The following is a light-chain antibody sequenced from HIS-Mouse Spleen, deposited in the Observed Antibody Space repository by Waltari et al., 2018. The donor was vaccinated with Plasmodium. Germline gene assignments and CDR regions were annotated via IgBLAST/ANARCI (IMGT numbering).Light chain of an antibody. CDR3: CSYAGSYTVV. Sequence: QSALTQPRSVSGSPGQSVTISCTGTSSDVGGYNYVFWYQQHPGKAPQLMLSDVSKRPSRVPDRVSGSKSGITASLTISWLQAEEEADSYCCSYAGSYTVVFGGGTKLTVL. J-gene: IGLJ2*01. V-gene: IGLV2-11*01. CDR1: SSDVGGYNY. CDR2: DVS.